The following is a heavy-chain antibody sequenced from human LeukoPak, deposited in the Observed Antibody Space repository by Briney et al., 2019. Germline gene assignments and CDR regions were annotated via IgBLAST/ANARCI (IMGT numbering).Heavy chain of an antibody. J-gene: IGHJ4*02. CDR1: GFTFSSYG. CDR3: AKDLGFGREFDY. D-gene: IGHD3-10*01. CDR2: IRYDGSNK. Sequence: GGSLRLSCAASGFTFSSYGMHWVRQAPGKGLEWGAFIRYDGSNKYYADSVKGRFTISRDNSKNTLYLQMNSLRAEDTAVYYCAKDLGFGREFDYWGQGTLVTVSS. V-gene: IGHV3-30*02.